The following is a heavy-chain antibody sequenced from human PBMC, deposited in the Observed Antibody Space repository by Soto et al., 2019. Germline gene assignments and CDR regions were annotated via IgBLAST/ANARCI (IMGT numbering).Heavy chain of an antibody. CDR2: ISYDGSNK. CDR1: GFTFSSYA. CDR3: ASRGYSYGLSGMDV. Sequence: QVQLVESGGGVVQPGRSLRLSCAASGFTFSSYAMHWVRQAPGKGLEWVAVISYDGSNKYYADSVKGRFTISRDNSKNTLYLQMNSLRAEDTAVYYCASRGYSYGLSGMDVWGQGTTVTVSS. V-gene: IGHV3-30-3*01. J-gene: IGHJ6*02. D-gene: IGHD5-18*01.